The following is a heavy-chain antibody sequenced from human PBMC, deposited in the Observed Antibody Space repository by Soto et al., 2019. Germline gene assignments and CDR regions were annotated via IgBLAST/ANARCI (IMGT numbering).Heavy chain of an antibody. Sequence: QVQLVESGGGVVQPGRSLRLSCAASGFTFSNYIMHWVRQAPGKGLVWVAIILHDGNNEYYADSVKGRFTISRDNSKNTLYLQMNSLRTEDTAMYYCARDDEDGSYCDLGYWGLGTLVTVSS. CDR1: GFTFSNYI. D-gene: IGHD3-10*01. CDR2: ILHDGNNE. J-gene: IGHJ4*01. CDR3: ARDDEDGSYCDLGY. V-gene: IGHV3-30-3*01.